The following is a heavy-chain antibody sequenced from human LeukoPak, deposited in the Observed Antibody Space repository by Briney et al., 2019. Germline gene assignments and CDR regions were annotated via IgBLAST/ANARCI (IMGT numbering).Heavy chain of an antibody. CDR2: ISWNSGSI. Sequence: GRSLRLSCAASGFTFDDYAMHWVRQAPGKGLEWVSGISWNSGSIGYADSVKGRFTISRDNAKNSLYLQMNSLRAEDTALYYCAKSPHYDFWSGYFQHWGQGTLATVSS. CDR1: GFTFDDYA. CDR3: AKSPHYDFWSGYFQH. J-gene: IGHJ1*01. V-gene: IGHV3-9*01. D-gene: IGHD3-3*01.